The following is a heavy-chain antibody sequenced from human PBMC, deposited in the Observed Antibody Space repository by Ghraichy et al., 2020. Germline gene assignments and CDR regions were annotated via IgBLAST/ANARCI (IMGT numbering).Heavy chain of an antibody. D-gene: IGHD1-7*01. CDR2: IYYSGST. J-gene: IGHJ4*02. Sequence: GSLRLSCTVSGGSINSFYWSWIRQPPGQGLEWIGYIYYSGSTNYNPSLKSRVTISVDTSKNQFSLKLSSVTAADTAVYYCASQITTTTGIDYWGQGTLVTVSS. CDR1: GGSINSFY. CDR3: ASQITTTTGIDY. V-gene: IGHV4-59*01.